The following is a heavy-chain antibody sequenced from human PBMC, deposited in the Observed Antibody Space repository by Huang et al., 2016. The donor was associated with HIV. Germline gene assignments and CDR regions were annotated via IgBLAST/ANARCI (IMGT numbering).Heavy chain of an antibody. J-gene: IGHJ4*02. Sequence: VQLIQSGAEVKKTGSSVRVSCRASEGTFSSYSIGWMRQAPGQGLEWRGGISPIFGTTTYAQKFQGRVSIAADESTSTAYMDLNSLRSEDTAVYYCARAALVNNQYFDYWGQGTLVTVSS. CDR1: EGTFSSYS. CDR2: ISPIFGTT. D-gene: IGHD5-18*01. CDR3: ARAALVNNQYFDY. V-gene: IGHV1-69*13.